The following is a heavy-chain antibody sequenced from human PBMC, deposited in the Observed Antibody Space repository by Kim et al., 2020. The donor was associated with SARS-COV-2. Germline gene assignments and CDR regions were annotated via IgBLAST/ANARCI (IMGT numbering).Heavy chain of an antibody. V-gene: IGHV5-51*01. CDR2: IYPGDSDT. CDR3: ARLSRYCSGGSCYSLQFDAFDI. CDR1: GYSFTTYW. J-gene: IGHJ3*02. Sequence: GESLKISCKGSGYSFTTYWIGWVRQMPGKGLEWMGIIYPGDSDTRYSPSFQGQVTISADKSISTAYLQWSSLKASDTAMYYCARLSRYCSGGSCYSLQFDAFDIWGQGKMCSVSS. D-gene: IGHD2-15*01.